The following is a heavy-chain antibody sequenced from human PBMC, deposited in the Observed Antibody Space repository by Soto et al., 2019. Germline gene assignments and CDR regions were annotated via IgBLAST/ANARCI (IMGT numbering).Heavy chain of an antibody. V-gene: IGHV4-34*01. J-gene: IGHJ4*02. CDR1: GGSFSGYY. CDR3: ARKAGNRHLYCSGGSCYSPFDY. D-gene: IGHD2-15*01. CDR2: INHSGST. Sequence: SETLSLTCAVYGGSFSGYYWSWIRQPPGKGLEWIGEINHSGSTNYNPSLKSRVTISVDTSKNQFSLKLSSVTAADTAVYYCARKAGNRHLYCSGGSCYSPFDYWGQGTLVTVSS.